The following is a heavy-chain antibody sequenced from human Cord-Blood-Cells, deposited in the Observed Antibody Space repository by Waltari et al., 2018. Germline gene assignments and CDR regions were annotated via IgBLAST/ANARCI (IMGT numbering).Heavy chain of an antibody. J-gene: IGHJ3*02. CDR1: GGSFSGYY. Sequence: QVQLQQWGAGLLKPSETLSLTCAVYGGSFSGYYWSWIRQPPGKGREWIGEINNSGSTNYNPALKSRVTISVDTSKNQFSLKLSSVTAADTAVYYCARGKITIFGVVIIAIDAFDIWGQGTMVTVSS. V-gene: IGHV4-34*01. CDR3: ARGKITIFGVVIIAIDAFDI. D-gene: IGHD3-3*01. CDR2: INNSGST.